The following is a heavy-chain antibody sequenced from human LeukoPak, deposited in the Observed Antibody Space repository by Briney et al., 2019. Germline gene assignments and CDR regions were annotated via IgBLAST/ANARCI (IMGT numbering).Heavy chain of an antibody. V-gene: IGHV4-34*01. J-gene: IGHJ4*02. Sequence: SETLSLTCAVYGGSFSGYYWSWIRQPPGKGLEWIGEINHSGSTNYNPSLKSRVTISVDKSKNQFSLKLSSVTAADTAVYYCARLVVVKYYFDYWGQGTLVTVSS. CDR2: INHSGST. CDR3: ARLVVVKYYFDY. CDR1: GGSFSGYY. D-gene: IGHD3-22*01.